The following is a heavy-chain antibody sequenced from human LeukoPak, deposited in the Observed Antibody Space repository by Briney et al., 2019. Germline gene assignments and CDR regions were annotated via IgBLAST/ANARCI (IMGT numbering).Heavy chain of an antibody. CDR2: MNPNSGNT. Sequence: PEASVKVSCKASGYSFTSYDINWVRQATGQGLEWMGWMNPNSGNTGYAQKFQDRVTTTRHTSISTAYMELSSLRSEDTAVYDCARTTEGGYTYDYFYYYYMDVWGKGTTVTISS. CDR3: ARTTEGGYTYDYFYYYYMDV. D-gene: IGHD5-18*01. CDR1: GYSFTSYD. V-gene: IGHV1-8*01. J-gene: IGHJ6*03.